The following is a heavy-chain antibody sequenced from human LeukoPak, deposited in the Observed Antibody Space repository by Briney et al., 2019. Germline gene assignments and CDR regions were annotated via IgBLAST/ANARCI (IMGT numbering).Heavy chain of an antibody. V-gene: IGHV3-48*03. CDR1: GFTFSSYE. CDR3: AKVTYGSGTYGAFDS. D-gene: IGHD3-10*01. CDR2: ISSSGSTT. Sequence: GGSLRLSCAASGFTFSSYEMHWVRQAPGKGLEWVSYISSSGSTTYYADSVKGRFTISRDNSKNTLYLQMNSLRAEDTAVYYCAKVTYGSGTYGAFDSWGQGTLVTVSS. J-gene: IGHJ4*02.